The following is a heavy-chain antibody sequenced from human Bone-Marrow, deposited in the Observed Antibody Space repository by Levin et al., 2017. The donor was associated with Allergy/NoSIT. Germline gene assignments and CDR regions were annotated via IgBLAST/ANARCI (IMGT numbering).Heavy chain of an antibody. D-gene: IGHD2-8*01. CDR3: ARVMARRDYFYGMDV. Sequence: PGGSLRLSCAASGFEFENHLMHWVRQAPGKGLEWVAGISWVGGDIGYADSVKGRFTISRDNAKSSLFLQMDSLRTEDTALYYCARVMARRDYFYGMDVWGQGTTVIVSS. J-gene: IGHJ6*02. V-gene: IGHV3-9*01. CDR2: ISWVGGDI. CDR1: GFEFENHL.